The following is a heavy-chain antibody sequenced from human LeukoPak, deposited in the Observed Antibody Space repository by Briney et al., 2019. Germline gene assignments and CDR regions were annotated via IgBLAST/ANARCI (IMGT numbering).Heavy chain of an antibody. CDR2: IKQDGSEK. CDR3: ARVGGRMDFWSGYYFDY. D-gene: IGHD3-3*01. CDR1: GFTFSSYW. Sequence: PGGSLRLSCAASGFTFSSYWMSWVRQAPGKGLEWVANIKQDGSEKYYVDSVKGRFTISRDNAKNSLYLQMNSPRAEDTAVYYCARVGGRMDFWSGYYFDYWGQGTLVTVSS. J-gene: IGHJ4*02. V-gene: IGHV3-7*01.